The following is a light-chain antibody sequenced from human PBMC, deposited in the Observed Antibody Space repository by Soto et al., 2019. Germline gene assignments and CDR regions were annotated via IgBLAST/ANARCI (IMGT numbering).Light chain of an antibody. CDR3: QQYGSSPLT. V-gene: IGKV3-20*01. CDR1: QSVSSSH. CDR2: GAS. J-gene: IGKJ4*01. Sequence: EIVLTQSPATLSLSPGERATLSCRASQSVSSSHLAWYQQKPGQAPRLLIYGASSRATGIPDRFSGSGSGTDFTLTISRLEPEDFAVYYCQQYGSSPLTCGGGNKVDIK.